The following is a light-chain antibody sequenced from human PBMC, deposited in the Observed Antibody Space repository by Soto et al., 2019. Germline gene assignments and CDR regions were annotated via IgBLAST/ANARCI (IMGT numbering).Light chain of an antibody. V-gene: IGLV1-40*01. CDR3: SSYAGSNN. Sequence: QSVLTQPPSVSGAPGQTVIISCSGSSSNIGAPYDVNWYRQLPGTAPKLLIYGNMNRPSGVPDRFSGSKSGTSASLAVSGLQAEDEADYYCSSYAGSNNFGTGTKVTVL. J-gene: IGLJ1*01. CDR2: GNM. CDR1: SSNIGAPYD.